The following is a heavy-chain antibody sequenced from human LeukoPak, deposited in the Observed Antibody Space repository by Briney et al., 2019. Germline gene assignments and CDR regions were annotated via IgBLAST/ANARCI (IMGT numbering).Heavy chain of an antibody. Sequence: RESLKISCKGSGYRFTDYWIGWVRQMPGKGLEWMGIIYPGDSDTRYSPSFQGQVIISADKSINTAHLQWSSLKASDTAMYYCARGAAGTTPDYYYFGLDVWGQGTTVRVSS. D-gene: IGHD1-7*01. CDR3: ARGAAGTTPDYYYFGLDV. CDR2: IYPGDSDT. J-gene: IGHJ6*02. V-gene: IGHV5-51*01. CDR1: GYRFTDYW.